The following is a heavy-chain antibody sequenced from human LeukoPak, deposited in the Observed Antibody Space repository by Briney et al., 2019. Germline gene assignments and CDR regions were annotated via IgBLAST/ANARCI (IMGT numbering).Heavy chain of an antibody. CDR1: GGTFSSYA. Sequence: SVKVSCKASGGTFSSYAISWVRQAPGQGLEWMGRIIPILGIANYAQKFQGRVTITADKSTSTAYMELSSLRSEDTAVYYCARERYYDFWSGVNDAFDIWGQGTMVTVSS. CDR3: ARERYYDFWSGVNDAFDI. CDR2: IIPILGIA. V-gene: IGHV1-69*04. J-gene: IGHJ3*02. D-gene: IGHD3-3*01.